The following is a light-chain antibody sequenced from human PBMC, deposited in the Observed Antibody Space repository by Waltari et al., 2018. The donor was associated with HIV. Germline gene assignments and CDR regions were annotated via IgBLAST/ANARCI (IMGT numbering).Light chain of an antibody. Sequence: QSALTQPRSVSGSPGQTVTISCRGTSRDIGCYNYVSWYQQHPAEAPRLMIYDVNKRPSGVPDRFSGSKSGNTASLTISGLQAEDEADYYCCSYAGSNTFYVFGTGTEVTVL. V-gene: IGLV2-11*01. CDR2: DVN. CDR3: CSYAGSNTFYV. CDR1: SRDIGCYNY. J-gene: IGLJ1*01.